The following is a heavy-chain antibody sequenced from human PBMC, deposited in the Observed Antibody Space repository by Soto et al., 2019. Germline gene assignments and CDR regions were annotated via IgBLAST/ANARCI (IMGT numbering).Heavy chain of an antibody. J-gene: IGHJ4*02. V-gene: IGHV1-18*01. CDR3: ARVHLIAAAGAFHY. CDR2: ISAYNGNT. Sequence: ASVKVSCKASGYTFTSYGITWVRQAPGQGLEWMGWISAYNGNTNYAQKLQGRVTMTTDTSTSTAYMELRSLRSDDTAVYYCARVHLIAAAGAFHYWRQVTLVTDSS. D-gene: IGHD6-13*01. CDR1: GYTFTSYG.